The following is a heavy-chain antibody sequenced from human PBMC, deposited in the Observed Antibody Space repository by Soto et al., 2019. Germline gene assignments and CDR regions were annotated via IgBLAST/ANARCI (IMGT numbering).Heavy chain of an antibody. J-gene: IGHJ4*02. CDR2: INPGSGVT. D-gene: IGHD1-1*01. V-gene: IGHV1-2*02. CDR1: GYTFTGYH. Sequence: SVKVSCKASGYTFTGYHMHWVRQAPGQGLEWMGWINPGSGVTNQAQKFQGRVTMTRDTSITTTYMELNSLTSDDTAVYYCARVAGHKNARFDTWGQGALVTVSS. CDR3: ARVAGHKNARFDT.